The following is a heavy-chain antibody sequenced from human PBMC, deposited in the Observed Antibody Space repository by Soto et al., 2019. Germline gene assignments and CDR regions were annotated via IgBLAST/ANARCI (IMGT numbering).Heavy chain of an antibody. CDR3: ARDRSYYDSSGSYSPPY. D-gene: IGHD3-22*01. CDR2: ISGSAATT. V-gene: IGHV3-23*01. CDR1: GFTFSSFA. Sequence: GGSLRLSCAASGFTFSSFAMNWVRQAPGKGLEWVSAISGSAATTHFADSVKGRFTISRDNSKNTLYLQMNSLRAEDTAVYYCARDRSYYDSSGSYSPPYWGQGTLVTVSS. J-gene: IGHJ4*02.